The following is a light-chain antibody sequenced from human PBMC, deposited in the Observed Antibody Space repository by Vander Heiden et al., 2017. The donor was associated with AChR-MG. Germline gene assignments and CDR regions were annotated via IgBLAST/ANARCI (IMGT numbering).Light chain of an antibody. CDR2: LNSDGSH. Sequence: QLVLTQSPSASASLVASVQLTCTLSSGHSSYDIAWHQQQPERGNRYLMKLNSDGSHSKGDGIPDRFSGSSSGAERYLTISSLQSEDEAVYYCQTWGTGIPVFGGGTKLTVL. CDR3: QTWGTGIPV. J-gene: IGLJ3*02. V-gene: IGLV4-69*01. CDR1: SGHSSYD.